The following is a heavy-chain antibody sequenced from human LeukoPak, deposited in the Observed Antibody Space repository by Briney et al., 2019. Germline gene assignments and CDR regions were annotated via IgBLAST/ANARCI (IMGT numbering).Heavy chain of an antibody. CDR3: ASGERGYSYGPLDY. V-gene: IGHV4-59*08. J-gene: IGHJ4*02. CDR2: IFYAGST. CDR1: GGSIRSYY. Sequence: PSETLSLTCTVSGGSIRSYYWSWIRQPPGKGLEWMGYIFYAGSTTYNPSLKSRVTISIDTSKNQFSLKLNSVTAADTAVYYCASGERGYSYGPLDYWGQGILVTVSS. D-gene: IGHD5-18*01.